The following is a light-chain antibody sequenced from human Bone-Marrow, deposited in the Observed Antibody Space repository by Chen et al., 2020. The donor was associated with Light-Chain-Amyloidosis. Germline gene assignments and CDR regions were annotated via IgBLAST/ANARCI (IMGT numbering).Light chain of an antibody. CDR3: QQYGTSPLT. Sequence: EIVLTQSPGTLSLSPAEGANLSCRASQTISSNYLTWYQPKLGQAPRLLIYGSPIRSTGIPDRFTGSGYGTDFTLTINRLEPEDFAMYYCQQYGTSPLTFGGGTKVEIK. J-gene: IGKJ4*01. V-gene: IGKV3-20*01. CDR1: QTISSNY. CDR2: GSP.